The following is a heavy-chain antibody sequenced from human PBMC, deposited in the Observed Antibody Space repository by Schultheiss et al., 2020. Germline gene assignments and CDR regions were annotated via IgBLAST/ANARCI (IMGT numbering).Heavy chain of an antibody. CDR2: IWYDGSNK. D-gene: IGHD2-21*02. CDR3: AKRVGTSFGHFDH. J-gene: IGHJ4*02. CDR1: GFTFSSYG. Sequence: GESLKISCAASGFTFSSYGMHWVRQAPGKGLEWVAVIWYDGSNKYYADSVKGRFTISRDNSKNTFYLQMNSLTADDTAVYYCAKRVGTSFGHFDHWGQGTLVTVSS. V-gene: IGHV3-33*06.